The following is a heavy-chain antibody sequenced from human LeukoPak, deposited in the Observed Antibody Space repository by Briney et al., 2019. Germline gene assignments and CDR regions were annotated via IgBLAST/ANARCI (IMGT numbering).Heavy chain of an antibody. V-gene: IGHV3-30*03. J-gene: IGHJ4*02. D-gene: IGHD3-16*02. Sequence: PGRSLRLSCAASGFTFSSYGMHWVRQAPGKGLEWVAVISYDGSNKYYADSVKGRFTISRDNSKNTLYLQMNSLRAEDTAVYYCNRRLGELSLGLLSDFDYWGQGTLVTVSS. CDR3: NRRLGELSLGLLSDFDY. CDR1: GFTFSSYG. CDR2: ISYDGSNK.